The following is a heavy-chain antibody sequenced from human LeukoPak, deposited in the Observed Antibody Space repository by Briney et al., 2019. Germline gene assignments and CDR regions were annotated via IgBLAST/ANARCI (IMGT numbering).Heavy chain of an antibody. CDR3: ARTPYYYDSGVYYSPSQH. V-gene: IGHV4-34*01. Sequence: LETLSLTCAVYGGSFSGYYWSRIRQPPGKGLEWIGENNHSGSTNYNPSLKSRVTISVDTSKNQFSLKLSSVTAADTAVYYCARTPYYYDSGVYYSPSQHWGEGPLVTVPS. J-gene: IGHJ1*01. D-gene: IGHD3-22*01. CDR1: GGSFSGYY. CDR2: NNHSGST.